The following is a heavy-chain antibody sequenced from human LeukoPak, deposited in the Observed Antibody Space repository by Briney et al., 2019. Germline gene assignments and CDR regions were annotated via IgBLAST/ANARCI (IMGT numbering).Heavy chain of an antibody. CDR1: GFTFSSYS. V-gene: IGHV4-39*07. CDR3: ARGTDWPDY. CDR2: IYYSGST. J-gene: IGHJ4*02. Sequence: GSLRLSCAASGFTFSSYSMNWIRQPPGKGLEWIGSIYYSGSTYYNPSLKSRVTISVDTSKNQFSLKLSSVTAADTAVYYCARGTDWPDYWGQGTLVTVSS. D-gene: IGHD3/OR15-3a*01.